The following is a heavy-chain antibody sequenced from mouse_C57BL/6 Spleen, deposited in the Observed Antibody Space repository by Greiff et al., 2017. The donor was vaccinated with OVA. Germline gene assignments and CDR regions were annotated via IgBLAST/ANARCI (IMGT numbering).Heavy chain of an antibody. D-gene: IGHD2-3*01. J-gene: IGHJ4*01. CDR3: ARDGYYDLYAMDY. V-gene: IGHV1-53*01. Sequence: VKLQQPGTELVKPGASVKLSCKASGYTFTSYWMHWVKQRPGQGLEWIGNINPSNGGTNYNEKFKSKATLTVDKSSSTAYMQLSSLTSEDSAVYYCARDGYYDLYAMDYWGQGTSVTVSS. CDR2: INPSNGGT. CDR1: GYTFTSYW.